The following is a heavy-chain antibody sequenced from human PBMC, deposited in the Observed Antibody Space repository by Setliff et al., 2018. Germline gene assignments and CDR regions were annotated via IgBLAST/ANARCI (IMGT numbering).Heavy chain of an antibody. Sequence: GGSLRLSCAASGFTFSSYGMHWVRQAPGKGLEWVAVIWYDGTNKYYADSVKGRFTISRDNSKNTLYLQMNSLRAEDTAVYYCARGNFYYFDRTGRGPNWFDPWGHGIPVTVSS. J-gene: IGHJ5*02. CDR3: ARGNFYYFDRTGRGPNWFDP. V-gene: IGHV3-33*01. CDR1: GFTFSSYG. CDR2: IWYDGTNK. D-gene: IGHD3-22*01.